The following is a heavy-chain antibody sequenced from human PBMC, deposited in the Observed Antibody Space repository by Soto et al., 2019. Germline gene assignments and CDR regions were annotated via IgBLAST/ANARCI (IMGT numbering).Heavy chain of an antibody. CDR2: IIPIFGTA. V-gene: IGHV1-69*13. CDR1: GGTFSSYA. Sequence: SVKVSCKASGGTFSSYAISWVRQAPGQGLEWMGGIIPIFGTANYAQKFQGRVTITADESTSTAYMELSSLRSEDTAVYYCASYGGNSYYFDYWGQGTLVTVSS. D-gene: IGHD4-17*01. J-gene: IGHJ4*02. CDR3: ASYGGNSYYFDY.